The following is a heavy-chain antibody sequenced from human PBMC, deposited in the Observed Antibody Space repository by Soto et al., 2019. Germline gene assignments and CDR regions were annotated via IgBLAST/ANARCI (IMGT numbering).Heavy chain of an antibody. V-gene: IGHV3-53*01. J-gene: IGHJ3*02. Sequence: SCAVSGFNVSNNYMSWVRQAPGKGLEWVSVIYRGVATHYADSVKGRFTVSRDNSKNTVYLQMNSLRAEDTAVYYCARDRSDSSRADSFDIWGPGTMVTVSS. CDR1: GFNVSNNY. D-gene: IGHD6-25*01. CDR2: IYRGVAT. CDR3: ARDRSDSSRADSFDI.